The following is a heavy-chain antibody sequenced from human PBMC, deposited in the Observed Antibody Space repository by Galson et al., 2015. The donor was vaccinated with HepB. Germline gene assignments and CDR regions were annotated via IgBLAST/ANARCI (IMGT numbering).Heavy chain of an antibody. CDR1: GYTFTSYA. CDR2: INAGNGNT. Sequence: SVKVSCKASGYTFTSYAMHWVRQAPGQRLEWMGWINAGNGNTKYSQKFQGRVTITRDTSASTAYMELSSLRSEDTAVYYCARVPELWFGELLSRDYYGMDVWGQGTTVTVSS. D-gene: IGHD3-10*01. V-gene: IGHV1-3*01. J-gene: IGHJ6*02. CDR3: ARVPELWFGELLSRDYYGMDV.